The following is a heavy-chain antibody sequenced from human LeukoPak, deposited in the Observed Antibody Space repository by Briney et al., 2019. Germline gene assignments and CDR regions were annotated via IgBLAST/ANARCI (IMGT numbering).Heavy chain of an antibody. CDR2: FDPEDGEI. CDR3: ATEKDDSSGYYYFDY. J-gene: IGHJ4*02. V-gene: IGHV1-24*01. CDR1: GYTLTELS. D-gene: IGHD3-22*01. Sequence: ASVKVSCKVSGYTLTELSMHWVRQALGKGLDWMGGFDPEDGEIIYAQKFQDRVTMTEDTSTDTAYMELSSLRSDDTAVYYCATEKDDSSGYYYFDYWGQGTLVTVSS.